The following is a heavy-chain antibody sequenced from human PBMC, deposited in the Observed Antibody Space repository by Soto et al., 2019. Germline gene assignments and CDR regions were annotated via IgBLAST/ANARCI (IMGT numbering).Heavy chain of an antibody. Sequence: QVHLVESGGGVVQPGRSLRLSCVASGFTFDTYGIHWVRQAPGKGLQWAALISYEGSNTYYADSVRGRFSISRDNSKNTLYLQINALRPEDTGVYYCARVTPGNNLYYFSGLDVWDQGTSVTVSS. V-gene: IGHV3-30-3*01. D-gene: IGHD1-1*01. CDR3: ARVTPGNNLYYFSGLDV. J-gene: IGHJ6*02. CDR2: ISYEGSNT. CDR1: GFTFDTYG.